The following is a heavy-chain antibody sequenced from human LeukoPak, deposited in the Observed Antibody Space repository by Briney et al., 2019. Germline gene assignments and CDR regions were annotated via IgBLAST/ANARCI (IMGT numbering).Heavy chain of an antibody. CDR1: GSIFSDSS. Sequence: PGGSLRLSCAASGSIFSDSSMHWVRQASGKGLEWIGRIRNKANTYATTYAASVRGRFTISRDDSKNTAYLQMNSLKTEDTALYYCTRVTVVPFDYWGQGTLVTVSS. V-gene: IGHV3-73*01. CDR3: TRVTVVPFDY. D-gene: IGHD4-23*01. J-gene: IGHJ4*02. CDR2: IRNKANTYAT.